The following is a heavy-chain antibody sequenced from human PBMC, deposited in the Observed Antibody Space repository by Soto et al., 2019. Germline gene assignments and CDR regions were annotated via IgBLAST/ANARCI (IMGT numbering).Heavy chain of an antibody. V-gene: IGHV3-21*01. CDR2: ISSSSSYI. J-gene: IGHJ6*02. D-gene: IGHD2-15*01. CDR3: ARVQVVVVVVAATLVHYYGMDV. CDR1: GFTFSSYS. Sequence: GGSLRLSCGASGFTFSSYSMNWVRQAPGKGLEWVSSISSSSSYIYYADSVKGRFTISRDNAKNSLYMQMNSLRAEDTAVYYCARVQVVVVVVAATLVHYYGMDVWGQGTTVTAS.